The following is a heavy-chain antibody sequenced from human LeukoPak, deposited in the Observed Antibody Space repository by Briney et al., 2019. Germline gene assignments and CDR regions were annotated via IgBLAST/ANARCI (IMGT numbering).Heavy chain of an antibody. CDR2: IYYSGST. Sequence: SETLSLTCTVSGGPISSYYWSWLRQPPGKGLEWIGYIYYSGSTNYNPSLKSRVTISVDTSKNQFSLKLSSVTAADTAVYYCARAEAVAGTHPFDYWGQGTLVTVSS. CDR3: ARAEAVAGTHPFDY. CDR1: GGPISSYY. D-gene: IGHD6-19*01. J-gene: IGHJ4*02. V-gene: IGHV4-59*01.